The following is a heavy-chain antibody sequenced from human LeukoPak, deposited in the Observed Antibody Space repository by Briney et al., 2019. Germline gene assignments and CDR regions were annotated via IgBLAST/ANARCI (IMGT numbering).Heavy chain of an antibody. CDR1: GFTVSSNY. Sequence: SGGSLRLSCAASGFTVSSNYMSWVRQAPGKGLEWVSVIYSGGSTYYADSVKGRFTISRDNSKNTLYLQMNSLRGEDSALYYCAISRGDANYFYYWGQGTLVTVSS. V-gene: IGHV3-53*01. CDR2: IYSGGST. J-gene: IGHJ4*02. D-gene: IGHD2-21*01. CDR3: AISRGDANYFYY.